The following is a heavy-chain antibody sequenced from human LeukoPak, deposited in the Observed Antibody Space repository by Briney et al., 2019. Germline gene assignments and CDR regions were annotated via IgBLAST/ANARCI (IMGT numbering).Heavy chain of an antibody. D-gene: IGHD6-13*01. CDR1: GGSISSSSYY. Sequence: SETLSLTCTVSGGSISSSSYYWGWIRQPPGKGLEWIGSIYYSGSTNYNPSLKSRVTISVDTSKNQFSLKLSSVTAADTAVYYCARAGIGIAAAYYYYGMDVWGQGTTVTVSS. V-gene: IGHV4-39*07. CDR3: ARAGIGIAAAYYYYGMDV. CDR2: IYYSGST. J-gene: IGHJ6*02.